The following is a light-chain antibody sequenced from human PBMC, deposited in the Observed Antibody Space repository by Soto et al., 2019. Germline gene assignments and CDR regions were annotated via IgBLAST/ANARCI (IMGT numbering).Light chain of an antibody. J-gene: IGLJ2*01. Sequence: QSALTQPPSASGSPGQAVTISCTGTSSDVGGYNFVSWYQQHPGKAPKLVIYEVNKRPSGVPDRFSGSKSGNTASLTVSGLQADDEADYYCSSYRSSSTLVVFGGGTQLTVL. V-gene: IGLV2-8*01. CDR1: SSDVGGYNF. CDR2: EVN. CDR3: SSYRSSSTLVV.